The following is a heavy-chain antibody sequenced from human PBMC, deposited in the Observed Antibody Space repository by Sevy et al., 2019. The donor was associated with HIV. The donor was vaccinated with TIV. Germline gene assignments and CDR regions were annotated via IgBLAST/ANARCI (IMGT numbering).Heavy chain of an antibody. CDR1: GYTFTSYG. CDR3: ARSLSQDPDYYDSSGYHY. J-gene: IGHJ4*02. CDR2: ISAYNGNT. Sequence: ASVKVSCKASGYTFTSYGISWVRQAPGQGLEWMGWISAYNGNTNHAQKLQGRVTMTTDTSTSKAYMELRSLISDDTAVDYGARSLSQDPDYYDSSGYHYWGQGTLVTVSS. V-gene: IGHV1-18*01. D-gene: IGHD3-22*01.